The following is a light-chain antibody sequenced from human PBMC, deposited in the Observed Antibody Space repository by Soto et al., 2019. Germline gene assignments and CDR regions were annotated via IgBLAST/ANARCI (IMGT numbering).Light chain of an antibody. V-gene: IGLV2-14*01. Sequence: QSALTQPASVFGSPGQSITISCTGTSSDVGGYDYVSWYQQHPGKAPKLMIYDVSNRPSGVSNRFSGSKSANTASLTISGLQAEDEADYYCSSYISSSTVDFGGGTKLTVL. J-gene: IGLJ2*01. CDR1: SSDVGGYDY. CDR2: DVS. CDR3: SSYISSSTVD.